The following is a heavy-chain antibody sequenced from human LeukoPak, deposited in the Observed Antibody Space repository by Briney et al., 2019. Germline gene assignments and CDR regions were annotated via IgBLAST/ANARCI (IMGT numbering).Heavy chain of an antibody. Sequence: GGSLRLSCAASGFTFSTYWMNWVRQAPGKGLEWVANIKQDGSEKYYVDSVKGRFTISRDNAKNSLYLQMNSLRAEDTAVYYCARASYDFWSGYGGYYYYYMDVWGKGTTVTASS. D-gene: IGHD3-3*01. V-gene: IGHV3-7*01. CDR2: IKQDGSEK. CDR1: GFTFSTYW. CDR3: ARASYDFWSGYGGYYYYYMDV. J-gene: IGHJ6*03.